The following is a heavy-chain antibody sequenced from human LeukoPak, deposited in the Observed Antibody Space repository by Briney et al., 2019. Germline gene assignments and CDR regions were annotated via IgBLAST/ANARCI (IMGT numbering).Heavy chain of an antibody. D-gene: IGHD4-23*01. CDR3: ARGYLRGGNSATFDY. CDR2: INPSGGST. CDR1: GYTFTGYY. V-gene: IGHV1-46*01. J-gene: IGHJ4*02. Sequence: ASVKVSCKASGYTFTGYYMHWVRQAPGQGLEWMGIINPSGGSTSYAQKFQGRVTMTRDTSTSTVYMELSSLRSEDTAVYYCARGYLRGGNSATFDYWGQGTLVTVSS.